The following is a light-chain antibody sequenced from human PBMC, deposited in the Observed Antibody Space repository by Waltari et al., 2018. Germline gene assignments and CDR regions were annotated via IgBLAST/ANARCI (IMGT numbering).Light chain of an antibody. CDR1: QSVGSD. V-gene: IGKV3-11*01. CDR3: QQRNNWPS. CDR2: DAS. J-gene: IGKJ4*01. Sequence: EIVLTQSPATLSLSPGERATLSCRASQSVGSDLAWYQQKPGQAPRLLIYDASNRATGIPARFSGSASGTDFTLTISSLEPEDFADYYCQQRNNWPSFGGGTKVEIK.